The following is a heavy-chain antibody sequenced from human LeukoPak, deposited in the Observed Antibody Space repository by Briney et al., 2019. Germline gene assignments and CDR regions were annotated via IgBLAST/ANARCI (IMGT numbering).Heavy chain of an antibody. CDR3: ATMYYYDENWFDP. V-gene: IGHV4-59*04. CDR2: IYHSGST. Sequence: SETLSLTCTVSGGSISSYYWSWIRQPPGKGLEWIGYIYHSGSTYYNPSLKSRVTISVDRSKNQFSLKLSSVTAADTAVYYCATMYYYDENWFDPWGQGTLVTVSS. CDR1: GGSISSYY. D-gene: IGHD3-22*01. J-gene: IGHJ5*02.